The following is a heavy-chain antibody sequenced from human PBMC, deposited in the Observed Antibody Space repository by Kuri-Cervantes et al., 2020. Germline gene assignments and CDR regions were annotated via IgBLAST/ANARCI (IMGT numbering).Heavy chain of an antibody. Sequence: ASVKVSCKASGYTFTSYAMHWVRQAPGQRLEWMGWSNAGNGNTKYSQEFQGRVTITRDTSASTAYMELRSLRSDDTAVYYCARDCSGGSCFVFGMDVWGQGTTVTVSS. J-gene: IGHJ6*02. CDR2: SNAGNGNT. CDR1: GYTFTSYA. CDR3: ARDCSGGSCFVFGMDV. V-gene: IGHV1-3*02. D-gene: IGHD2-15*01.